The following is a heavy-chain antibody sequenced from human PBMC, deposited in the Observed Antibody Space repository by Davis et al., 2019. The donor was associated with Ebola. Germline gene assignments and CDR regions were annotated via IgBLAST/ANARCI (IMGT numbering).Heavy chain of an antibody. Sequence: SETLSLTCAVSGGSLRGHYWSWFRQPPGKGLEWIGEINHSGTTNYDPSLRSRVSMSVDTSKSQVSLRLSSVTAADTAIYYCARAMMEFVSGNYEGWFDPWGQGILVTVSS. D-gene: IGHD3-16*01. CDR1: GGSLRGHY. J-gene: IGHJ5*02. CDR2: INHSGTT. CDR3: ARAMMEFVSGNYEGWFDP. V-gene: IGHV4-34*01.